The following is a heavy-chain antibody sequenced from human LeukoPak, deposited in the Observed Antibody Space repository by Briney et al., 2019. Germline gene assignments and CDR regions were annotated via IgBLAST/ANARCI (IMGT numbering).Heavy chain of an antibody. V-gene: IGHV3-21*01. Sequence: GGSLRLSCAASGFTFSSYSMNWVRQAPGKGLEWVSSISSSSSYIYYADSVKGRFTISRDNAKNSLYLQMNSLRAEDTAVYYCARDYFDWLSLIDYWGQGTLVTVSS. D-gene: IGHD3-9*01. CDR3: ARDYFDWLSLIDY. CDR2: ISSSSSYI. J-gene: IGHJ4*02. CDR1: GFTFSSYS.